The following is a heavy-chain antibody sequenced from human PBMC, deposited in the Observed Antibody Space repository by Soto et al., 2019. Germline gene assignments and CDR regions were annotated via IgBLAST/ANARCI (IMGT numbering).Heavy chain of an antibody. CDR3: AVTVTTHYGMDV. V-gene: IGHV1-69*01. J-gene: IGHJ6*02. Sequence: QVQLVQSGAEVKKPGSSVKVSCKASGGTFSSYAISWVRQAPGQGLEWMGGIIPIFGTANYAKKFQGRVTITADESTSTDYMELSSLRSKEKAVYFYAVTVTTHYGMDVWGQGTTATVSS. D-gene: IGHD4-17*01. CDR1: GGTFSSYA. CDR2: IIPIFGTA.